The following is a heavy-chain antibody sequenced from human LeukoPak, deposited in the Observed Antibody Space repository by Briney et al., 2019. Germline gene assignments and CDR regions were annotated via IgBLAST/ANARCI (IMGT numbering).Heavy chain of an antibody. CDR2: ISGSGSTT. J-gene: IGHJ3*02. V-gene: IGHV3-23*01. CDR3: ARDYYDSRGTYDAFDI. CDR1: GFTFSSYA. D-gene: IGHD3-22*01. Sequence: GGSLRLSCAASGFTFSSYAMNWVRQAPGKGLEWVSAISGSGSTTYYADSVKGRFTISRDNAKNSLYLQMNSLRAEDTAVYYCARDYYDSRGTYDAFDIWGQGTMVTVSS.